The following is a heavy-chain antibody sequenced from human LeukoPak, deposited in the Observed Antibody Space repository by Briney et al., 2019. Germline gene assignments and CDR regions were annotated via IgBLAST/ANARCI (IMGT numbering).Heavy chain of an antibody. CDR1: GFTFSSYG. D-gene: IGHD2-2*01. J-gene: IGHJ6*02. CDR3: ARGGHCSTTSCSNYDGMDV. V-gene: IGHV3-30*03. Sequence: GGSLRLSCAASGFTFSSYGMHWVRQAPGKGLEWVAVISYDGSNKYYADSVKGRFTISRDNSKNTLYLQMNSLRAEDTAVYFCARGGHCSTTSCSNYDGMDVWGQGTTLTVSS. CDR2: ISYDGSNK.